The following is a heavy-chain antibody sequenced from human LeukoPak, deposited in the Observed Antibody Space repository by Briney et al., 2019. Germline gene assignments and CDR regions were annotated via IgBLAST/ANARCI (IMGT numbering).Heavy chain of an antibody. J-gene: IGHJ4*02. CDR2: ISYDGSNE. Sequence: GGSLRLSCAASGFTFSSYVMHWVRQAPGKGLEWVAIISYDGSNEYYADSVKGRFTISRDNSKNTLYLQMNSLRAADTAVYYCAREQSYGSGSYYVCYFDYWGQGTLVTVSS. V-gene: IGHV3-30*04. CDR3: AREQSYGSGSYYVCYFDY. CDR1: GFTFSSYV. D-gene: IGHD3-10*01.